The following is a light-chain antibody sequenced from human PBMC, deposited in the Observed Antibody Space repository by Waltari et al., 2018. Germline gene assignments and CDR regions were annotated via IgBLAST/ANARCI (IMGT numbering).Light chain of an antibody. CDR3: HSRDSSGDVL. J-gene: IGLJ2*01. Sequence: SSELTQDPAVSVALGQTVRITCQGDSLRTHYVSWFHQKPGQAPALVIYGKNNRPSGIPDRFSASSSGSTASLTIIGAQAEDEADYYCHSRDSSGDVLIGGGTKLTVV. V-gene: IGLV3-19*01. CDR1: SLRTHY. CDR2: GKN.